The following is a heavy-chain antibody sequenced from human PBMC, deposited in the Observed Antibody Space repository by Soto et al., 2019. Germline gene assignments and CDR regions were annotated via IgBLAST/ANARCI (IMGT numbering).Heavy chain of an antibody. CDR2: IYYSGRT. V-gene: IGHV4-59*01. CDR1: VGSISDFY. D-gene: IGHD6-6*01. Sequence: SQTLSLTCTVSVGSISDFYWSWARQPPGKGLEWIGYIYYSGRTDYNPSLKGRVTISIDTSKNQFSLKLRSVTAADTAVYYCARVGGVAARTFDYWGQGTLVTVSS. J-gene: IGHJ4*02. CDR3: ARVGGVAARTFDY.